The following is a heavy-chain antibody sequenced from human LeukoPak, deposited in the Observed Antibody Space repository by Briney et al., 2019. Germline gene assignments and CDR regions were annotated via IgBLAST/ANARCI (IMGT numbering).Heavy chain of an antibody. V-gene: IGHV4-59*11. D-gene: IGHD4-17*01. CDR1: GDSFSSHY. CDR3: ARDLVTVTKGFDI. J-gene: IGHJ3*02. CDR2: ISYIGTT. Sequence: SETLSLTCAVSGDSFSSHYWTWIRQPPGRGLEWIWYISYIGTTNYNPSLKSRVTISIDTSKNQFSLKLSSVTTADTAVYCCARDLVTVTKGFDIWGLGTMVSVSS.